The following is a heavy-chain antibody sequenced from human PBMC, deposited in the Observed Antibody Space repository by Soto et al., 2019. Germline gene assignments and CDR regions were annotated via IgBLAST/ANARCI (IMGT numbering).Heavy chain of an antibody. J-gene: IGHJ6*02. D-gene: IGHD6-19*01. CDR2: IIPIFGTA. CDR1: GGTFSSYA. Sequence: QVQLVQSGAEVKKPGSSVKVSCKASGGTFSSYAISWVRQAPGQGLEWMGGIIPIFGTANYAQKFQGRVTITADDSTSTAYMELSSLRSEDTAVYYCARDSRSLAGYYYGMDVWGQGTTVTVSS. CDR3: ARDSRSLAGYYYGMDV. V-gene: IGHV1-69*12.